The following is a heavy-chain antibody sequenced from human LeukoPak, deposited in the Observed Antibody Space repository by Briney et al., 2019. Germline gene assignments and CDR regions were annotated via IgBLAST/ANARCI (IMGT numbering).Heavy chain of an antibody. D-gene: IGHD3-10*01. CDR1: GGSFSGYY. CDR2: INHSGST. J-gene: IGHJ4*02. CDR3: ARRDVLLWLGEFDY. V-gene: IGHV4-34*01. Sequence: PSETLSLTCAVYGGSFSGYYWSWIRQPPGKGLEWIGEINHSGSTNYNPSLKSRVTISVDTSKNQFSLKLSSVTAADTAVYYCARRDVLLWLGEFDYWGQGTLVTVSS.